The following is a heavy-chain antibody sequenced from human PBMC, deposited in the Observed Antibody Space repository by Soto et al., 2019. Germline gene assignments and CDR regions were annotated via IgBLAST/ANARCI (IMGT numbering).Heavy chain of an antibody. J-gene: IGHJ4*02. CDR2: ISSSSSTI. CDR1: GFTFSSYS. D-gene: IGHD2-15*01. Sequence: GGSLRLSCAASGFTFSSYSMNWVRQAPGKGLEWVSYISSSSSTIYYADSVKGRFTISRDNAKNSLYLQMYSLRDEDTAVYYCAREPDCSGGSCYSRPFDYWGQGTLVTVSS. V-gene: IGHV3-48*02. CDR3: AREPDCSGGSCYSRPFDY.